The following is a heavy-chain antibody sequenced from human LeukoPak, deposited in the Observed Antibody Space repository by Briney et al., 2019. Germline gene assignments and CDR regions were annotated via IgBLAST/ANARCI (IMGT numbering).Heavy chain of an antibody. CDR3: ARWLPDTLLDFWSGYYLFDY. V-gene: IGHV3-74*01. Sequence: GGSLRPSCAASGFTFSSYWMHWVRQAPGKGLVWVSRINSDGSSTSYADSVKGRFTISRDNAKNTLYLQMNSLRAEDTAVYYCARWLPDTLLDFWSGYYLFDYWGQGTLVTVSS. CDR1: GFTFSSYW. D-gene: IGHD3-3*01. J-gene: IGHJ4*02. CDR2: INSDGSST.